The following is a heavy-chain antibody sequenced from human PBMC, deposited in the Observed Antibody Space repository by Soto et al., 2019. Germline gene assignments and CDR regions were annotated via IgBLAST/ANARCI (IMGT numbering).Heavy chain of an antibody. D-gene: IGHD1-1*01. V-gene: IGHV4-39*01. CDR1: GVSIVSGSHY. CDR3: TRTQQLAFDS. J-gene: IGHJ4*02. Sequence: SETLSLTCTVSGVSIVSGSHYWGWIRQPPGKGLEYLGNFYYTGSTYYNPSLKSRLTIFIDTSNNQFSLKLTSVTAADTAVYFCTRTQQLAFDSWGQGTLVTVSS. CDR2: FYYTGST.